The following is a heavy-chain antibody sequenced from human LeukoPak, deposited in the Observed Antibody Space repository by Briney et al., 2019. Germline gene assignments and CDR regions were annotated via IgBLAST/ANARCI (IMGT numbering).Heavy chain of an antibody. Sequence: GRSLRLSCAASGFTFSGYGMHWVRQAPGKGLEWVAVIWYDGSNKYYADSVKGRFTISRDNSKNTLYLQMNSLRAEDTAVYYCAGDISRAPYTAMIDWGQGTLVTVSS. V-gene: IGHV3-33*01. D-gene: IGHD5-18*01. J-gene: IGHJ4*02. CDR2: IWYDGSNK. CDR3: AGDISRAPYTAMID. CDR1: GFTFSGYG.